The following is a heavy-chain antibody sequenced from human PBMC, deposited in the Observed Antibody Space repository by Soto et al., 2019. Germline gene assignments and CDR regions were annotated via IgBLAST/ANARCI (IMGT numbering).Heavy chain of an antibody. CDR2: IYSGGST. V-gene: IGHV3-53*01. J-gene: IGHJ6*02. Sequence: GGSLRLSCAASGFTVSSNYMSWVRQAPGKGLEWVSVIYSGGSTYYADSVKGRFTIPRDNSKNTLYLQMNSLRAEDTAVYYCARDRLISIAAAGKPVNYYYYGMDVWGQGTTVTVSS. CDR3: ARDRLISIAAAGKPVNYYYYGMDV. D-gene: IGHD6-13*01. CDR1: GFTVSSNY.